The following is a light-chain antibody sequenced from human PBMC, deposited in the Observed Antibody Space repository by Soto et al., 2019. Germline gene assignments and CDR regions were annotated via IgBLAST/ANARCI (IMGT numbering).Light chain of an antibody. J-gene: IGKJ1*01. Sequence: DIQMTQSPSTLSGSVGDRVTITCRASQTSSSWLAWYQQKPGQAPKLLIYKASTLKSGVPSRFSGSGSGTEFTLTISSLQPDDFATYYCQHYYSYSEAVGQGTKVDSK. V-gene: IGKV1-5*03. CDR3: QHYYSYSEA. CDR2: KAS. CDR1: QTSSSW.